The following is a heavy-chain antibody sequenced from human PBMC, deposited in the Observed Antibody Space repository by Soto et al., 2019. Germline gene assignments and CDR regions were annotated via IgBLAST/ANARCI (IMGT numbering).Heavy chain of an antibody. CDR1: GGSFSGYY. J-gene: IGHJ6*03. CDR2: INHSGST. D-gene: IGHD2-2*01. CDR3: ARFLASAAKPYYYYYMDV. Sequence: QVQLQQWGAGLLKPSETLSLTCAVYGGSFSGYYWSWIRQPPGKGLEWIGEINHSGSTNYNPSLKIRVTISVDTSKNQFSLKLSSVTAADTAVYYCARFLASAAKPYYYYYMDVWGKGTTVTVSS. V-gene: IGHV4-34*01.